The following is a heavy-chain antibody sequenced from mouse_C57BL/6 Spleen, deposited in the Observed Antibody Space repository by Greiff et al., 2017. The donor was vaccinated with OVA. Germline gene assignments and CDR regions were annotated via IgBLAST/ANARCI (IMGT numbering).Heavy chain of an antibody. Sequence: QVQLKQSGPELVKPGASVKISCKASGYAFSSSWMNWVKQRPGKGLEWIGRIYPGDGDPNYNGKFKGKATLTADKSSSTAYMQLSSLTSEDSAVYFCARDGSRISDYWGQGTTLTVSS. CDR1: GYAFSSSW. CDR3: ARDGSRISDY. D-gene: IGHD1-1*01. CDR2: IYPGDGDP. J-gene: IGHJ2*01. V-gene: IGHV1-82*01.